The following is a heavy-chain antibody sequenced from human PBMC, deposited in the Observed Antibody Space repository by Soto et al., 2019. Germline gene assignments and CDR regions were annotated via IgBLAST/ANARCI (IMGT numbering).Heavy chain of an antibody. CDR3: ARAYKRYCSGGSCYSVRYFDY. CDR2: INHSGST. D-gene: IGHD2-15*01. V-gene: IGHV4-34*01. CDR1: GGFFSGYY. J-gene: IGHJ4*02. Sequence: PSETLSLTCAVYGGFFSGYYWIWIRQPPGKGLEWIGEINHSGSTNYNPSLKSRVTISVDTSKNQFSLKLSSVTAADTAVYYCARAYKRYCSGGSCYSVRYFDYWGQGTLVT.